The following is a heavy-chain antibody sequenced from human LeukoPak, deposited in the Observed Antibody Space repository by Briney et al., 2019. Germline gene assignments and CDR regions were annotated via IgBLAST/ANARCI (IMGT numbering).Heavy chain of an antibody. CDR1: GYTFTSYG. V-gene: IGHV1-18*01. D-gene: IGHD3-3*01. CDR2: ISAYNGNT. J-gene: IGHJ4*02. Sequence: ASVKVSCKASGYTFTSYGISWVRQAPGQGLEWMGWISAYNGNTNYAQKLQGRVTMTTDTSTSTAYMELRSLRSDDTAVYYCARAPITILGVVILMFDYWGQGTLVTVSS. CDR3: ARAPITILGVVILMFDY.